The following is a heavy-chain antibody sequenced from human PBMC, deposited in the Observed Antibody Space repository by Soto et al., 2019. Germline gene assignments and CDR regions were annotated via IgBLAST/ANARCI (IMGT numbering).Heavy chain of an antibody. V-gene: IGHV1-18*04. CDR2: ISPNSGRP. D-gene: IGHD3-3*01. Sequence: QVQLVQSGTEVRQPGASVKVSCKASGYTFTKYDISWVRQAPGQGLEWLGLISPNSGRPSYAQKFEGRVTMTTDTSTTTAYLELRSLRSDDTAVYYCVRQYYDFWTDYPDFDYWGQGTLVTVSS. CDR3: VRQYYDFWTDYPDFDY. J-gene: IGHJ4*02. CDR1: GYTFTKYD.